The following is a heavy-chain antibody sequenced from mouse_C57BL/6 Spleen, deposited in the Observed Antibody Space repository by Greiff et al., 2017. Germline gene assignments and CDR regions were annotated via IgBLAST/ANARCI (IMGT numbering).Heavy chain of an antibody. CDR3: ARWDGYFDV. CDR2: ISYDGSN. D-gene: IGHD4-1*01. Sequence: EVQLQESGPGLVKPSQSLSLTCSVTGYSITSGYYWNWIRQFPGNKLEWMGYISYDGSNNYNPSLKNRISITRDTSKNQFFLKLNSVTTEDTATYYCARWDGYFDVWGTGTTVTVSS. CDR1: GYSITSGYY. V-gene: IGHV3-6*01. J-gene: IGHJ1*03.